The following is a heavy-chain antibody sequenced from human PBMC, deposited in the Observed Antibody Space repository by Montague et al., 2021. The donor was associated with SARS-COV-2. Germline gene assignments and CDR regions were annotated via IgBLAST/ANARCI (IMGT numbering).Heavy chain of an antibody. Sequence: SETLSLTCAVSGGSISNSQWWSWVRQPPGKGLEWIGEIYHSGSTXXNPXXXSRVTISVDKSKNQFSLKLNSVTAADTAVYYCASRGAGWFGSNPERFDYWGQGTLVTVSS. V-gene: IGHV4-4*02. CDR2: IYHSGST. CDR1: GGSISNSQW. J-gene: IGHJ4*02. CDR3: ASRGAGWFGSNPERFDY. D-gene: IGHD3-10*01.